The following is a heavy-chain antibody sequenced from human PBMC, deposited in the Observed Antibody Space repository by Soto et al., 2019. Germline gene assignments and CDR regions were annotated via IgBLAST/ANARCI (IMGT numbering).Heavy chain of an antibody. Sequence: PSETLSLTCTVSGGSISSGDYHWSWIRQPPGKGLEWIGYIYYSGSTYYNPSLKSRVTISVDTSKNQFSLKLSSVTAADTAVYYCARDPVLRFLEWPRYGMDVWGQGTTVTVSS. CDR2: IYYSGST. V-gene: IGHV4-30-4*01. D-gene: IGHD3-3*01. J-gene: IGHJ6*02. CDR1: GGSISSGDYH. CDR3: ARDPVLRFLEWPRYGMDV.